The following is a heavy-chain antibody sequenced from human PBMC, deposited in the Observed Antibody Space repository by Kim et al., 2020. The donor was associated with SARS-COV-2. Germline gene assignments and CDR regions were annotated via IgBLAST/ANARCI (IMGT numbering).Heavy chain of an antibody. CDR3: ARAPYYDILTGYLDI. Sequence: GESLKISCKGSGYSFTSYWISWVRQMPGKGLEWMGRIDPSDSYTNYSPSFQGHVTISADKSISTAYLQWSSLKASDTAMYYCARAPYYDILTGYLDIWGQGTMVTVSS. J-gene: IGHJ3*02. D-gene: IGHD3-9*01. CDR1: GYSFTSYW. V-gene: IGHV5-10-1*01. CDR2: IDPSDSYT.